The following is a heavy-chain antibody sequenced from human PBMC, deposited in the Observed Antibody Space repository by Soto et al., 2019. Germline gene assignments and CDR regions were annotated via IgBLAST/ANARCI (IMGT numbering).Heavy chain of an antibody. J-gene: IGHJ4*02. D-gene: IGHD2-15*01. Sequence: SETLSLTCDVSGGSITIGTDYWGWIRQPPGKGLEWIGNIHYSGTTNYNPSLKSRLSISVDTSKNQFSLKLSSVTAADTAMYYCARRHSHDLYDKDIRVPWGQGNQVTVSS. V-gene: IGHV4-39*01. CDR3: ARRHSHDLYDKDIRVP. CDR2: IHYSGTT. CDR1: GGSITIGTDY.